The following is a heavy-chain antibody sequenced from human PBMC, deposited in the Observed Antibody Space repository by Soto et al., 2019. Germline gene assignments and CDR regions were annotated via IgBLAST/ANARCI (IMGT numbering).Heavy chain of an antibody. CDR3: ASAWGPSYYYGMDV. Sequence: SVEVSCKDSGGTIGSYAMRWVRQATGQGLEWMGGIIPIFGTADYAQKFQGRVAITADASTSTAYMELSSLRSEDTAVYYCASAWGPSYYYGMDVWGQGTTVTVSS. V-gene: IGHV1-69*01. CDR2: IIPIFGTA. CDR1: GGTIGSYA. J-gene: IGHJ6*02. D-gene: IGHD3-16*01.